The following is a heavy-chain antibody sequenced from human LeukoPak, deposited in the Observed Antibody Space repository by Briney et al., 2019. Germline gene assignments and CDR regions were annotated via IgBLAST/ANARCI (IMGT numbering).Heavy chain of an antibody. CDR3: AKGYSYGSRYFDY. CDR1: GFTFSSYA. D-gene: IGHD5-18*01. V-gene: IGHV3-23*01. J-gene: IGHJ4*02. Sequence: GGSLRLSCAASGFTFSSYAMSWVRQAPGKGLEWVSAISGSGGSTYYADSVKGRFTIFRDNSKNTLYLQMNSLRAEDTAVYYCAKGYSYGSRYFDYWGQGTLVTVSS. CDR2: ISGSGGST.